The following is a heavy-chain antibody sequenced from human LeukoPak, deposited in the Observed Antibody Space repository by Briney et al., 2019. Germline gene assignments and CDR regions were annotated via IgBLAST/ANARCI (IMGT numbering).Heavy chain of an antibody. V-gene: IGHV3-23*01. Sequence: GGCLRLSCAASGFTFSSYAMSWVRQAPGKGLEWVSAIIGSRGSTYYADSVKGRFTISRDNSKHTLYLQMNSLRAEDTAVYYCAKRGPIVVVAVVDYWGQGTMVTVSS. D-gene: IGHD3-22*01. J-gene: IGHJ4*02. CDR2: IIGSRGST. CDR3: AKRGPIVVVAVVDY. CDR1: GFTFSSYA.